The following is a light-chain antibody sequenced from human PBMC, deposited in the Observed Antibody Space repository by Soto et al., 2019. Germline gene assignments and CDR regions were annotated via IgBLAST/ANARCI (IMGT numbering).Light chain of an antibody. CDR2: DNN. Sequence: QSVLTQPPSVSAAPGQKVTISCSGSSSNIGNNYVSWYQQLPGTAPKLLIYDNNKRPSGIPDRFSGSKSGTSATLGTTGLQTGDEADYCCGTWDSSLSAYVFGTGTKVTVL. CDR1: SSNIGNNY. CDR3: GTWDSSLSAYV. J-gene: IGLJ1*01. V-gene: IGLV1-51*01.